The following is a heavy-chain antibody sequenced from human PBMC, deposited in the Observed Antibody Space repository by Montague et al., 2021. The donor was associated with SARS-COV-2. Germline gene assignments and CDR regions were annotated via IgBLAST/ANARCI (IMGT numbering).Heavy chain of an antibody. V-gene: IGHV4-34*01. CDR3: ARGSSFVTIFGVVITDPLFDY. D-gene: IGHD3-3*01. CDR1: GGSSSGYY. Sequence: SETLSLTCAVYGGSSSGYYWSWIRQPPGKGLEWIGEINHSGSTNYNSSLKSRVTISVDTSKNQFSLKLSSVTAADTAVYYCARGSSFVTIFGVVITDPLFDYWGQGTLVTVSS. J-gene: IGHJ4*02. CDR2: INHSGST.